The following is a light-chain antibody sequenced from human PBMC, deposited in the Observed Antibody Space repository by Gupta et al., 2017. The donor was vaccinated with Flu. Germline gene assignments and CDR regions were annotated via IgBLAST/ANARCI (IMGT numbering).Light chain of an antibody. V-gene: IGKV3-20*01. J-gene: IGKJ1*01. CDR1: KSVRSSY. Sequence: EIVLTHSPGTLSLSQGERATLPCRASKSVRSSYLAWYQQKPGQAPRLLIYGASSRATGVPDRCSGSGSGTDFTRTISRLEPEDVAVYYCQQEGSSPKTFGQGTKVEIK. CDR2: GAS. CDR3: QQEGSSPKT.